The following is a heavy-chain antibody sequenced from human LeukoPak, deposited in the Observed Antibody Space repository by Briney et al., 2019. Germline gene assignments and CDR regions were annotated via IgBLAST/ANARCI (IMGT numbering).Heavy chain of an antibody. CDR2: INHSGST. V-gene: IGHV4-34*01. Sequence: PSETLSLTCAVYGGSFSGYYWSWIRQPPGKGLEWIGEINHSGSTNYNPSLKSRVTISVDTSKNQFSLKLSSVTAADTAVYYCARVAYYDYVWGSYRHPPYAFDIWGQGTMVTVS. D-gene: IGHD3-16*02. CDR3: ARVAYYDYVWGSYRHPPYAFDI. J-gene: IGHJ3*02. CDR1: GGSFSGYY.